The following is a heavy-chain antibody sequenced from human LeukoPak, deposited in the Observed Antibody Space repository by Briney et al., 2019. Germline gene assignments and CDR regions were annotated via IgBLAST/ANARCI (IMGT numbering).Heavy chain of an antibody. CDR2: ISAYNGNT. Sequence: ASVKVSCKASGYTFTSYGISWVRQAPGQGLEWMGWISAYNGNTNYAQKLQGRVTMTTDTSTSTAYMELRSLRSVDTAVYYCARGGAVVVPAAIRTFDYWGQGTLVTVSS. D-gene: IGHD2-2*01. J-gene: IGHJ4*02. CDR1: GYTFTSYG. V-gene: IGHV1-18*01. CDR3: ARGGAVVVPAAIRTFDY.